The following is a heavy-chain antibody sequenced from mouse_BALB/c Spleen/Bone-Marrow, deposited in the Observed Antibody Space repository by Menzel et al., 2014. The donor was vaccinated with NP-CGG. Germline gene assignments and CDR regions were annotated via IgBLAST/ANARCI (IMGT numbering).Heavy chain of an antibody. V-gene: IGHV1-4*01. D-gene: IGHD2-1*01. CDR2: INPSSGYT. J-gene: IGHJ3*01. CDR3: ARESYGNWFAY. Sequence: VQLQQSGAELARPGASVKMSCKASGYTFTSYTTHWVKQRPGQGLEWIGYINPSSGYTNYNQKFKDKATLTADKSSSTAYMQLSSLTSEDSAVYYCARESYGNWFAYWGQGTLVTVSA. CDR1: GYTFTSYT.